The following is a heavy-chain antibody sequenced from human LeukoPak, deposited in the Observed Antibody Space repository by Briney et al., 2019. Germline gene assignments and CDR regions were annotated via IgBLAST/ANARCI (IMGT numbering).Heavy chain of an antibody. CDR2: ISYDGSNK. CDR1: GFTFSSYG. Sequence: GRSLRLSCAASGFTFSSYGMHWVRQAPGKGLEWVAVISYDGSNKYYADSVKGRFTISRDNSKNTLYLQMTSLRAEDTAVYYCARDIVLMVYAIRDYYYYYGMDVWGQGTTVTVSS. D-gene: IGHD2-8*01. V-gene: IGHV3-30*03. J-gene: IGHJ6*02. CDR3: ARDIVLMVYAIRDYYYYYGMDV.